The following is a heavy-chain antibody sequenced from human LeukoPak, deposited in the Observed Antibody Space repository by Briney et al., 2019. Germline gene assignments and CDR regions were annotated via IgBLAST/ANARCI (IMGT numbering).Heavy chain of an antibody. D-gene: IGHD1-26*01. V-gene: IGHV3-48*01. CDR3: ARAWDTDAFDI. CDR1: GFTFSSYS. CDR2: ISSSGSTI. J-gene: IGHJ3*02. Sequence: GGSLRLSCAASGFTFSSYSMNWVRQAPGKGLEWVSYISSSGSTIYYADSVKGRFTISRDNAKNSLYLQVNSLRAEDTAVYYCARAWDTDAFDIWGQGTMVTVSS.